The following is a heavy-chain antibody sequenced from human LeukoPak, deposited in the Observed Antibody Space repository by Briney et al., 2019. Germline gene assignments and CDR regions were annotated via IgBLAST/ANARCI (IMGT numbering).Heavy chain of an antibody. CDR3: ARAFALGGAMVTSYWFDP. CDR1: GYTFTGYY. V-gene: IGHV1-2*06. Sequence: GASVKVSCKASGYTFTGYYMHWVRQAPGQGLEWMGRINPNSGGTNYAQKFQGRVTMTRDTSISTAYMELSRLRSDDTAAYYCARAFALGGAMVTSYWFDPWGQGTLVTVSS. D-gene: IGHD5-18*01. CDR2: INPNSGGT. J-gene: IGHJ5*02.